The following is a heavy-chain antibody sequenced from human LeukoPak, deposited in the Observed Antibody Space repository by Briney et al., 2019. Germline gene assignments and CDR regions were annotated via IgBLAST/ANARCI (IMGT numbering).Heavy chain of an antibody. D-gene: IGHD2-21*02. CDR3: AKDRLVVVTAIAGYFDY. J-gene: IGHJ4*02. Sequence: GASLRLSCAASGFTFSSYAMSWVRQAPGKGLEWVSAISGSGGSTYYADSVKGRFTISRDNSENTLYLQMNSLRAEDTAVYYCAKDRLVVVTAIAGYFDYWGQGTLVTVSS. V-gene: IGHV3-23*01. CDR1: GFTFSSYA. CDR2: ISGSGGST.